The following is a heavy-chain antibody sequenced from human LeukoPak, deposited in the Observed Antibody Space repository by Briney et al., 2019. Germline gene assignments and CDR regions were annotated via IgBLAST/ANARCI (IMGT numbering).Heavy chain of an antibody. CDR2: IYYSGST. J-gene: IGHJ4*02. CDR1: GGSISSSRYY. Sequence: SETLSLTCTVSGGSISSSRYYWGWIRQPPGKGLEWIGSIYYSGSTYYNPSLKSRVTISVDTSKNQFSLKLSSVTAADTAVYYCARHEFSSGWYRPSDYWGQGTLVTVSS. CDR3: ARHEFSSGWYRPSDY. D-gene: IGHD6-19*01. V-gene: IGHV4-39*01.